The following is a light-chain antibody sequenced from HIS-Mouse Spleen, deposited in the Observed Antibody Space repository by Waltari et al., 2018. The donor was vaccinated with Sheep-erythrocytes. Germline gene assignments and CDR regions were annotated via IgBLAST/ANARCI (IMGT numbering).Light chain of an antibody. CDR1: QSISSY. J-gene: IGKJ4*01. Sequence: DIQMTQSPSSLSASVGDRVTITCRASQSISSYLNWYQQKPWKAPKLLIYAASSLQSGVPSRFSGSGSGTDFTLTISSLQPEDFATYYCQQSYSTPPTFGGGTKMEIK. CDR3: QQSYSTPPT. V-gene: IGKV1-39*01. CDR2: AAS.